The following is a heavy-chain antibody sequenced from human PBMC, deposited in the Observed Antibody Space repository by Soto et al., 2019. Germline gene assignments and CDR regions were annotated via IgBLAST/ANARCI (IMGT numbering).Heavy chain of an antibody. CDR1: GGSISRGGHY. D-gene: IGHD6-25*01. CDR3: AKSLTQAAFDS. V-gene: IGHV4-31*03. CDR2: IYASGNS. J-gene: IGHJ4*02. Sequence: QVQLQESGPGLVKPSETLSLTCTVSGGSISRGGHYWNWIRQRPGKGLEWIGYIYASGNSYYKPSLRNRVSISLDTSKYQVSLQLTSVTAADTAVYYCAKSLTQAAFDSWGQGALVTVSS.